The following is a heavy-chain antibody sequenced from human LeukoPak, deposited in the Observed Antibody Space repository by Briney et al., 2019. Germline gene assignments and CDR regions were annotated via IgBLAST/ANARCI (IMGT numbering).Heavy chain of an antibody. CDR2: INPSGGST. CDR1: GYTFSRYY. V-gene: IGHV1-46*01. Sequence: ASVKVSCKASGYTFSRYYMNWVRHAPGQGLEWMGIINPSGGSTNYAQKFQGRVTMTRDTSTSTIYMEVSSLRSEDTAVYYCATSFWAVNWFDPWGQGTLVTVSS. CDR3: ATSFWAVNWFDP. D-gene: IGHD3-16*01. J-gene: IGHJ5*02.